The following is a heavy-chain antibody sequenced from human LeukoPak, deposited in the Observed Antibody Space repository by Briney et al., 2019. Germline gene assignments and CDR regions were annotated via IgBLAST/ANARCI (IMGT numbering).Heavy chain of an antibody. D-gene: IGHD3-16*01. CDR2: IKEDGSEK. CDR3: ARSIMGGGAFDY. J-gene: IGHJ4*02. V-gene: IGHV3-7*03. CDR1: GFTFSSYW. Sequence: GSLRLSCAASGFTFSSYWLNWVRQTPGKGLEWVANIKEDGSEKYHVDSVKGRFTISRDNAKSSLYLQMNSLRAEDTALYYCARSIMGGGAFDYWGQGTQVTVSS.